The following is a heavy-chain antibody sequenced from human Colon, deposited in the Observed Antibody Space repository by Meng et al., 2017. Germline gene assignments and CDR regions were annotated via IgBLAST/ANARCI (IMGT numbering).Heavy chain of an antibody. CDR3: ARDLAYCSGGRCYSHTGIDY. J-gene: IGHJ4*02. D-gene: IGHD2-15*01. V-gene: IGHV3-30*01. CDR1: GFTFSDYA. Sequence: GGSLRLSCTASGFTFSDYAMEWVRQAPGKGLEWVGRISYDGSEKYDGDSMKGRITISRDNSKNTLYLEMNSLRVEDTAVYYCARDLAYCSGGRCYSHTGIDYWDQGTLVTDS. CDR2: ISYDGSEK.